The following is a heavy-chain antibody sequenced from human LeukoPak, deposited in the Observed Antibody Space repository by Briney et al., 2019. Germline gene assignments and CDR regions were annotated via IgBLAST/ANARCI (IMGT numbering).Heavy chain of an antibody. V-gene: IGHV4-39*07. CDR2: IYYSGST. CDR1: GGYISSSSYY. CDR3: ARVSGSSGKSFDY. J-gene: IGHJ4*02. D-gene: IGHD3-22*01. Sequence: SETLSLTCTVSGGYISSSSYYWGWIRQPPGKGLEWIGSIYYSGSTYYNPSLKSRVTISVDTSKNQFSLKLSSVTAADTAVYYCARVSGSSGKSFDYWGQGTLVTVSS.